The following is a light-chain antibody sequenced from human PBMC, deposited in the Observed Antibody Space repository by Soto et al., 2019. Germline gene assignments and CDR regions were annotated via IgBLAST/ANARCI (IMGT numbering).Light chain of an antibody. CDR1: QSIGTY. CDR3: QHVYSMPIS. Sequence: DIQMTQSPSSLSASVGDRVNITCRASQSIGTYLNWYHQRPGQAPRLLMYSASTLQSGVPSRFRGSGSGTDFTLTISSLQPEDFATYYCQHVYSMPISFGPGTKVDI. CDR2: SAS. J-gene: IGKJ3*01. V-gene: IGKV1-39*01.